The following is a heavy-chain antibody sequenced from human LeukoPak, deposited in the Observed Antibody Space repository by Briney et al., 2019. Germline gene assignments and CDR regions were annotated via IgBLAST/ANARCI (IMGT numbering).Heavy chain of an antibody. J-gene: IGHJ5*02. D-gene: IGHD3-9*01. V-gene: IGHV4-30-4*08. CDR3: ARQLRYFDWLRTLNWFDP. CDR1: GGSISSGDYY. CDR2: IYYSGST. Sequence: PSETLSLTCTVSGGSISSGDYYWSWIRQPPGKGLEWNGYIYYSGSTYYNPSLKSRVTISVDTSKNQFSLKLSSVTAADTAVYYCARQLRYFDWLRTLNWFDPWGQGTLVTVSS.